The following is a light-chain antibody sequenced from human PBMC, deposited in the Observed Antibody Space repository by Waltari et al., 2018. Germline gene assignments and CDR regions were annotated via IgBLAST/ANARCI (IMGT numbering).Light chain of an antibody. Sequence: ELVLTQSPGTLSLSPGERATLSCRASQSVSSSYLAWYQQKPGQAPRLLIYGASSRATGIPDRFSGSGSGTDFTLTISRLEPEDFAVYYCQQYGSSTTFGQGTKVEIK. CDR3: QQYGSSTT. J-gene: IGKJ1*01. CDR1: QSVSSSY. V-gene: IGKV3-20*01. CDR2: GAS.